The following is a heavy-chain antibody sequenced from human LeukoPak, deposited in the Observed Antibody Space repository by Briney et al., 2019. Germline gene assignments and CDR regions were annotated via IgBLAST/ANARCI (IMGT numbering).Heavy chain of an antibody. CDR1: GGSFSGYY. J-gene: IGHJ6*03. CDR3: ARRPPPYSSSWFYYYYMDV. D-gene: IGHD6-13*01. Sequence: PSETLSLTCAVYGGSFSGYYWSWIRQPPGKGLEWIGEINHSGSTNYNPSLKSRVTILVDTSKNQFSLKLSSVTAADTAVYYCARRPPPYSSSWFYYYYMDVWGKGTTVTVSS. CDR2: INHSGST. V-gene: IGHV4-34*01.